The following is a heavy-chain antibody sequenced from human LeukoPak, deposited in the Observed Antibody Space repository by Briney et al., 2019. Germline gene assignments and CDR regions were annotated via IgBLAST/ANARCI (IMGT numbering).Heavy chain of an antibody. D-gene: IGHD3-16*02. J-gene: IGHJ4*02. V-gene: IGHV1-46*01. Sequence: ASVQVSCMASGYTFTSYYMHWVRQAPGQGLEWMGISNPRGGSTSYAQKFQGRVTMTRDTSTSTVYMELSSLRSEDTAVYYCARATARGELTLYGYFDYCGQGTLVTVSS. CDR1: GYTFTSYY. CDR2: SNPRGGST. CDR3: ARATARGELTLYGYFDY.